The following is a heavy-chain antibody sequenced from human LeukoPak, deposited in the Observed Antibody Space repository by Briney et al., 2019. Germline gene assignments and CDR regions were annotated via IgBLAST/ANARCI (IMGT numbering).Heavy chain of an antibody. CDR2: IKQDGSEK. D-gene: IGHD3-22*01. V-gene: IGHV3-7*01. J-gene: IGHJ4*02. CDR3: ARQGYYDSSGYYPMMSYFDY. CDR1: GFTFSSYW. Sequence: GGSLRLSCAASGFTFSSYWMSWVRQAPGKGLEWVANIKQDGSEKYYVDSVKGRFTISRDNAKNSLYLQMNSLRAEDTAVYYCARQGYYDSSGYYPMMSYFDYWGQGTLVTVSS.